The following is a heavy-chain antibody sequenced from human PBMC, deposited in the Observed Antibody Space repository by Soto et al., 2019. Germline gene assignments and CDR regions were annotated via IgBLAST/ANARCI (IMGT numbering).Heavy chain of an antibody. CDR1: GFTFSSYD. J-gene: IGHJ4*02. D-gene: IGHD2-15*01. CDR2: VSASGSIT. V-gene: IGHV3-23*01. CDR3: ATGDCSGGRCYRGFYY. Sequence: PGGSLRLSCAASGFTFSSYDMSWVRQAPGKGLEWVSGVSASGSITSYADSAKGRFTISRDNAKNTMFLQMNSLRAEDTAVYFCATGDCSGGRCYRGFYYWGQGTLVTVSS.